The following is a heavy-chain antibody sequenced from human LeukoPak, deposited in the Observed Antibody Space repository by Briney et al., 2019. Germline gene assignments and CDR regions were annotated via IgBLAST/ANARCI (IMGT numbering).Heavy chain of an antibody. Sequence: SETLSLTCTVSGGSVSSGSYYWSWIRQPPGKGLEWIGYIYYSGSTNYNPSLKSRVTISVDTSKNQFSLKLSSVTAADTAVYYCARVRDYVWGSYRYPQGQLDYWGQGTLVTVSS. V-gene: IGHV4-61*01. D-gene: IGHD3-16*02. CDR2: IYYSGST. J-gene: IGHJ4*02. CDR3: ARVRDYVWGSYRYPQGQLDY. CDR1: GGSVSSGSYY.